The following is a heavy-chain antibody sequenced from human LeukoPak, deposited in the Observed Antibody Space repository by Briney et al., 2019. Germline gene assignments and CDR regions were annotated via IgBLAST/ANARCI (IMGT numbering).Heavy chain of an antibody. D-gene: IGHD3-22*01. CDR3: AKDLDKYYDTSGYNNPTWFDP. J-gene: IGHJ5*02. V-gene: IGHV3-23*01. Sequence: PGGSLRLSCAASGVTFRSYAMRWVREAPGKGLEWGSAVSGSGGSTYYADSVQGRFTISRDNSKNTLYLQLNSMRAEDTTVYDCAKDLDKYYDTSGYNNPTWFDPWGQGTLVTVSS. CDR1: GVTFRSYA. CDR2: VSGSGGST.